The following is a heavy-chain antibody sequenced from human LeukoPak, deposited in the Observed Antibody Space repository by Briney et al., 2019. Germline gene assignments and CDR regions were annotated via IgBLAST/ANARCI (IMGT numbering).Heavy chain of an antibody. J-gene: IGHJ3*02. V-gene: IGHV4-38-2*02. CDR3: ARPILTSVDIVATALGAFDI. Sequence: SETLSLTCTVSGYSISSGYYWGWIRQPPGKGLEWIGSIYHSGSTYYNPSLKSRVTISVDTSKNQFSLKLSSVTAADTAVYYCARPILTSVDIVATALGAFDIWGQGTMVTVSS. CDR2: IYHSGST. CDR1: GYSISSGYY. D-gene: IGHD5-12*01.